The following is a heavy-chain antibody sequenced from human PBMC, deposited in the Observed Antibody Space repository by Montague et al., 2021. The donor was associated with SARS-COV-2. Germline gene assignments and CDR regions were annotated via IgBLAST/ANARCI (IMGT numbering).Heavy chain of an antibody. CDR3: AHRGALGSYCFDY. J-gene: IGHJ4*02. V-gene: IGHV2-5*08. CDR2: IYWDDDI. Sequence: PALVKPTQTLTLTCAFSGFSLNTDGMCVSWIRQPPGKALEWLVLIYWDDDIHYSPSLKSRLTITKDTSKNQVVLTMTNMDPVDTATYYCAHRGALGSYCFDYWGPGTLVTVSS. D-gene: IGHD7-27*01. CDR1: GFSLNTDGMC.